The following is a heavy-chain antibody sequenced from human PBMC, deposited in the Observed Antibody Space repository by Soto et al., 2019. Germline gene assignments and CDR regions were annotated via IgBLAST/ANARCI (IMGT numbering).Heavy chain of an antibody. J-gene: IGHJ3*02. CDR2: INGDGSSR. Sequence: VESGGGVFQSGGSLRLSCAASGFTASNFWMHWVRQAPGEGLVWVARINGDGSSRTYADSVKGRLTISRDNAKNMVFLDMKSLRGEDTAVYYCARGSQNFWMREDAFDIWGQGTMVSVSS. CDR1: GFTASNFW. D-gene: IGHD3-3*01. V-gene: IGHV3-74*03. CDR3: ARGSQNFWMREDAFDI.